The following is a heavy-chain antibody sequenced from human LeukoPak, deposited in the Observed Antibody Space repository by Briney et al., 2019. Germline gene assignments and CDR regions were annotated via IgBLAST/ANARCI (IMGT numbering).Heavy chain of an antibody. CDR2: IYSGGST. CDR1: GFTVSSNY. J-gene: IGHJ4*02. CDR3: AREAHYYDSSGYESYCFDY. V-gene: IGHV3-53*01. D-gene: IGHD3-22*01. Sequence: GGSLRLSCAASGFTVSSNYMSWVRQAPGKGLEWVSVIYSGGSTYYADSVKGRFTISRDNSKNTLYLQMNSLRAEDTAVYYCAREAHYYDSSGYESYCFDYWGQGTLVTVSS.